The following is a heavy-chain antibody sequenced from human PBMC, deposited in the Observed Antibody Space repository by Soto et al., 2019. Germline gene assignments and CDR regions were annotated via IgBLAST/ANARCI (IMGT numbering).Heavy chain of an antibody. J-gene: IGHJ6*03. CDR2: ISGSGGST. CDR1: GFTFSSYA. Sequence: GGSLRLSCAASGFTFSSYAMSWVRQAPGKGLGWVSAISGSGGSTYYADSVRGRSTISRDNSKNTLYLQMNSLRAEDTAVYYCAKEQYYYYYMDVWGKGTTVTVSS. CDR3: AKEQYYYYYMDV. V-gene: IGHV3-23*01.